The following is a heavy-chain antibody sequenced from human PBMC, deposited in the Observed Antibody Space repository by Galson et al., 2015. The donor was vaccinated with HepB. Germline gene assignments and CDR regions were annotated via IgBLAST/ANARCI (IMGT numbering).Heavy chain of an antibody. D-gene: IGHD6-13*01. Sequence: SLRLSCAASGFTFSSYSMNWVRQAPGKGLEWVSYISSSSSTIYYADSVKGRFTISRDNAKNSLYLQMNSLRDEDTAVYYCARDVTGIAAAGRWYNWFDPWGQGTLVTVSS. CDR2: ISSSSSTI. CDR1: GFTFSSYS. V-gene: IGHV3-48*02. J-gene: IGHJ5*02. CDR3: ARDVTGIAAAGRWYNWFDP.